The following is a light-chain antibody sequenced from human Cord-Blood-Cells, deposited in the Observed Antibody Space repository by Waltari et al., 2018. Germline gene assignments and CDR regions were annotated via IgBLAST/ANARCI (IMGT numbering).Light chain of an antibody. CDR1: SSDVGGYNY. CDR2: DVS. Sequence: QSALTQPASLSGSPGQSITISCTGTSSDVGGYNYVSWYQQQPGKAPKLMIYDVSNRPSGVSNLCSGSKSGNTASLTISGLQAEDEADYYCSSYTSSSTLVFGGGTKLTVL. V-gene: IGLV2-14*01. CDR3: SSYTSSSTLV. J-gene: IGLJ2*01.